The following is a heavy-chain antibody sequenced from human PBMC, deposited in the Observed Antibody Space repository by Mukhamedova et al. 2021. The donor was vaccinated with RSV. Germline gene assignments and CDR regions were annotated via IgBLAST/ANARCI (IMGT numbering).Heavy chain of an antibody. V-gene: IGHV3-64*01. D-gene: IGHD3-10*01. Sequence: QAPGKGLEYVSAISSNGGSTYYANSVKGRFTISRDNSKNTLYLQMGSLRAEDMAVYYCARDEAGRAGSDAFDIWGQGTMVTVPS. CDR2: ISSNGGST. J-gene: IGHJ3*02. CDR3: ARDEAGRAGSDAFDI.